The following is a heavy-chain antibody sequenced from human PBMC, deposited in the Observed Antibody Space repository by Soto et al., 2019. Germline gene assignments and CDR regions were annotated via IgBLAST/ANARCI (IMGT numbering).Heavy chain of an antibody. J-gene: IGHJ6*02. CDR1: GFTFSSYE. D-gene: IGHD1-26*01. Sequence: GGSLRLSCAASGFTFSSYEMNWVRQAPGKGLEWVSYISSSGSTIYSDSVKGRFTISRDNAKNSLYLQMNSLRAEDTAVYYCARDQDSGSYTDYGMDVWGQGTTVTVSS. V-gene: IGHV3-48*03. CDR3: ARDQDSGSYTDYGMDV. CDR2: ISSSGSTI.